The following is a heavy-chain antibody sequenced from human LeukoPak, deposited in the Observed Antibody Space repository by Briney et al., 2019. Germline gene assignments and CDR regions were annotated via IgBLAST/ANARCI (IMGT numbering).Heavy chain of an antibody. V-gene: IGHV5-51*01. D-gene: IGHD7-27*01. J-gene: IGHJ3*02. CDR2: IYPGDSDT. CDR3: ARPQLGITEDAFDI. CDR1: GYSFTTYW. Sequence: GESLKISCKGSGYSFTTYWIGWVRQMPGKGLEWMGIIYPGDSDTRYSPSFQGQVTISADRSITTAYLQWSSLKASDTAIYYCARPQLGITEDAFDIWGQGTMVTVSS.